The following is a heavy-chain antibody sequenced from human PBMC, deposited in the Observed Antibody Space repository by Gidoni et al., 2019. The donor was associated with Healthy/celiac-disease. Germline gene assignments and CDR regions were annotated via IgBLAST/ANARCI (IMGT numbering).Heavy chain of an antibody. Sequence: QVQLQESGPGLVKTSQTLSITCTVSGGLISRGGYYWSLIRQHPGQGLEWIGYSSYSGSTYYNPSLKSRVTISVDTSKNQFSLKLSSVTAADTAVYYCARDGYSSSWEGYGMDVWGQGTTVTVSS. CDR3: ARDGYSSSWEGYGMDV. D-gene: IGHD6-13*01. CDR1: GGLISRGGYY. V-gene: IGHV4-31*03. CDR2: SSYSGST. J-gene: IGHJ6*02.